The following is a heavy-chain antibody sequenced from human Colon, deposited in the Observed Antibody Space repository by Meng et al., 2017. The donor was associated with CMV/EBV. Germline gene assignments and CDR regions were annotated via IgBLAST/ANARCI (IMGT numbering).Heavy chain of an antibody. V-gene: IGHV4-61*08. Sequence: VPDASVSSGGHYWSWIRQHPGKGLEWIGSMYYGGNINYNPSLKSRVTISVDTSKNQFSLKLASGTAADTAMYYCANGRVWWTRFEYWGQGTLVTVSS. CDR2: MYYGGNI. CDR1: DASVSSGGHY. CDR3: ANGRVWWTRFEY. D-gene: IGHD2-8*02. J-gene: IGHJ4*02.